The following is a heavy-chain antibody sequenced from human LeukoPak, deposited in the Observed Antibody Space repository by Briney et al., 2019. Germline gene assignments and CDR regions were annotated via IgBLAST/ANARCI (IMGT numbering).Heavy chain of an antibody. D-gene: IGHD6-25*01. CDR2: IYYSGST. J-gene: IGHJ4*02. Sequence: SETLSLTCAVYGGSFSGYYWSWIRQPPGKGLEWIGSIYYSGSTYYNPSLKSRVTISVDTSKNQFSLKLSSVTAADTAVYYCARGGIAATFDYWGQGTLVTVSS. CDR3: ARGGIAATFDY. CDR1: GGSFSGYY. V-gene: IGHV4-34*01.